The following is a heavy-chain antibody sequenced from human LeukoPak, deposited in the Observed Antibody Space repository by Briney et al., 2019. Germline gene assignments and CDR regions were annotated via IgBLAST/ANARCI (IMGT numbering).Heavy chain of an antibody. Sequence: SQTLSLTCTVSGASIGSGGYYWIWIRQHPGKGLEWIGSIYYSGNSYYSGDSYNNPSLKSRVNISVDRSKNQFSLKLTSVTAADTAVYFLASSPPPFCRTGSCLSLDYWGQGTLATVSS. CDR3: ASSPPPFCRTGSCLSLDY. CDR1: GASIGSGGYY. V-gene: IGHV4-31*08. CDR2: IYYSGNS. J-gene: IGHJ4*02. D-gene: IGHD2-15*01.